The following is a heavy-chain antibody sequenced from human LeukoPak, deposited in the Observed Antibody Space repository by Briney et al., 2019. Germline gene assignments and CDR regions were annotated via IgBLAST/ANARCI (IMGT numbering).Heavy chain of an antibody. Sequence: SETLSLTCTVSGGSISNSSYFWGWIRQPPGKGLEWIGSINYSGSTYYNPSVKSRATISADTSNNQFSLKLNSVTAADTAIYYCARLLGSNPPDHWGQGTLVTVSS. CDR2: INYSGST. D-gene: IGHD1-14*01. CDR1: GGSISNSSYF. CDR3: ARLLGSNPPDH. J-gene: IGHJ4*02. V-gene: IGHV4-39*01.